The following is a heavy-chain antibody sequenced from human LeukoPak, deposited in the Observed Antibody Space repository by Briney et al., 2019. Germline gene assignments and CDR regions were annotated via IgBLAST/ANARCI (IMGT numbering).Heavy chain of an antibody. D-gene: IGHD3-10*01. CDR2: ISAYNGNT. J-gene: IGHJ6*02. CDR3: ASGGTTSGIYYYYGMDV. Sequence: ASVKVSCKASGDTFTNYGISWVRQAPGQGLEWMGWISAYNGNTKYEQKLQGRVTMTTDTSTSTAYMELRSLKSDDTAVYYCASGGTTSGIYYYYGMDVWGQGTTVIVS. V-gene: IGHV1-18*01. CDR1: GDTFTNYG.